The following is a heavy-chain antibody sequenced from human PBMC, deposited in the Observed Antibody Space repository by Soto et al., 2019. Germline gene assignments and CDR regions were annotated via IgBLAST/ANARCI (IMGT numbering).Heavy chain of an antibody. CDR2: ISSSSFTI. J-gene: IGHJ4*02. V-gene: IGHV3-48*01. CDR3: AREYSDFWRRHFDF. CDR1: GLRFSDYS. D-gene: IGHD3-3*01. Sequence: PGGSXRLSCAASGLRFSDYSMNCARQAPGRGLEWVSYISSSSFTIHYADSVEGRFAISRDNAKNSLYLQMNSLRAEDTAVYYCAREYSDFWRRHFDFWGQGALVTVSS.